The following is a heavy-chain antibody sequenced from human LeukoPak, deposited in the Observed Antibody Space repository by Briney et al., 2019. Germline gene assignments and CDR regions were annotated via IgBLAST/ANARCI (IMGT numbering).Heavy chain of an antibody. CDR3: ARRDSSGWYGAGGVDY. V-gene: IGHV4-39*01. Sequence: SETLSLTCTVSGGSLSSSSYYWGWIRQPPGTGLEWVGSIYYSGSTYYNPSLKSRVTISVDTSKNQFSLKLSSVTAADTAVYYCARRDSSGWYGAGGVDYWGQGTLVTVSS. J-gene: IGHJ4*02. D-gene: IGHD6-19*01. CDR1: GGSLSSSSYY. CDR2: IYYSGST.